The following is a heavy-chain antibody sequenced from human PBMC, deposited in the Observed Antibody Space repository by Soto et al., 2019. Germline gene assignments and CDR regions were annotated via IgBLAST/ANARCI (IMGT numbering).Heavy chain of an antibody. V-gene: IGHV1-69*01. CDR2: IIPIFGTA. D-gene: IGHD1-1*01. Sequence: VQLVQSGAEVKKPGSSVKLSFKASGVTFNRYTISWVRQAPGQGLEWMGGIIPIFGTANYAQKFQGRVAIIADESTSAAYMELRSLRSEDTAVYYCALWGFRDGNNSKYNYSGMDVWGQGTTVTVSS. CDR1: GVTFNRYT. CDR3: ALWGFRDGNNSKYNYSGMDV. J-gene: IGHJ6*02.